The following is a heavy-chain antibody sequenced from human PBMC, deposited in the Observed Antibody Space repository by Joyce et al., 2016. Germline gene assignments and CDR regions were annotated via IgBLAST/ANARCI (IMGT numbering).Heavy chain of an antibody. J-gene: IGHJ5*02. CDR1: GFSFSNAG. CDR2: IKSKTDGETT. V-gene: IGHV3-15*01. CDR3: TTDDFWSGFSAS. Sequence: VQLVESGGDLVEPGGSLRLSCAASGFSFSNAGMAWVRQGTGKGLEWFGLIKSKTDGETTDYATPVKGRFVISRDDSNDMLFLVMNSLKTEDTAVYYCTTDDFWSGFSASWGQGTLVTVSS. D-gene: IGHD3-3*01.